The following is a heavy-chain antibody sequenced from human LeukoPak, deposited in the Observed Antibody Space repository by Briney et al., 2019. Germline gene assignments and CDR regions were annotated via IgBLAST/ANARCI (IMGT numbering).Heavy chain of an antibody. V-gene: IGHV4-4*07. CDR2: IYTSGST. CDR1: GGSISSYY. J-gene: IGHJ4*02. CDR3: ARENSGSYREFDY. Sequence: SETLSLTSTASGGSISSYYWRWIRQPAGKGLEWIGRIYTSGSTNYNTSLNSRVSMSVDTSKNQFSLKLSSVTAADTAVFNCARENSGSYREFDYWGQGTLVTVSS. D-gene: IGHD1-26*01.